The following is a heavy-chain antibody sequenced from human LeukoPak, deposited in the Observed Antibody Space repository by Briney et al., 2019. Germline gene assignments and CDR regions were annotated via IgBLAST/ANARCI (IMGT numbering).Heavy chain of an antibody. CDR2: ISSSGSTI. D-gene: IGHD4-23*01. V-gene: IGHV3-48*03. Sequence: GGSLRLSCAASGFTFSSYEMNWVRQAPGKGLEWVSYISSSGSTIYYADSVKGRFTISRDNAKNSLYLQMNSLRAEDTAVYYCARDKHYGGFPHCFDYWGQGPRSPSPQ. CDR3: ARDKHYGGFPHCFDY. J-gene: IGHJ4*02. CDR1: GFTFSSYE.